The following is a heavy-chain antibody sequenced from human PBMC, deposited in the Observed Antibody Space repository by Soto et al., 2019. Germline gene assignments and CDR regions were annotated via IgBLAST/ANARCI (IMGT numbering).Heavy chain of an antibody. Sequence: PSQTLSLTCAISGDSVSSNSAAWNWIRQSPSRGLEWLGRTYYRSKWYNDYAVSVKSRITINPDTSKNQFSLQLNSVTPEDTAVHYCARELGYSSSSGDYYYYYGMDVWGQGTTVTVSS. D-gene: IGHD6-6*01. V-gene: IGHV6-1*01. CDR3: ARELGYSSSSGDYYYYYGMDV. CDR2: TYYRSKWYN. J-gene: IGHJ6*02. CDR1: GDSVSSNSAA.